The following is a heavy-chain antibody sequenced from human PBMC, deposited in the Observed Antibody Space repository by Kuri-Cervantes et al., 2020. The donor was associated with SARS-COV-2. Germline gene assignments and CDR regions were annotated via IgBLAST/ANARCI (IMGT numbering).Heavy chain of an antibody. J-gene: IGHJ6*03. CDR1: GGTFSSYT. CDR2: IIPIFGTA. CDR3: AREDGRGYFDWLSATSYYYYYMDV. Sequence: SVKVSCKASGGTFSSYTISWVRQAPGQGLEWMGGIIPIFGTANYAQKFQGRVTITADKSTSTAYMELSSLRSEDTAVYYCAREDGRGYFDWLSATSYYYYYMDVWGKGTTVTVSS. V-gene: IGHV1-69*06. D-gene: IGHD3-9*01.